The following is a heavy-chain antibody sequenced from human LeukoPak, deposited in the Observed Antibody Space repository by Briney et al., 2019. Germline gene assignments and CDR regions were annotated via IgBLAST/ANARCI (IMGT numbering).Heavy chain of an antibody. CDR1: GYTFTSYG. D-gene: IGHD5-12*01. CDR3: AREFRRGYSGYTTPRHFDY. J-gene: IGHJ4*02. V-gene: IGHV1-18*01. CDR2: ISAYNGNT. Sequence: ASVKVSCKASGYTFTSYGISWVRQAPGQGLEWMGWISAYNGNTNYAQKLQGRVTMTTDTSTSTAYMELRSLRSDDTAVCYCAREFRRGYSGYTTPRHFDYWGQGTLVTVSS.